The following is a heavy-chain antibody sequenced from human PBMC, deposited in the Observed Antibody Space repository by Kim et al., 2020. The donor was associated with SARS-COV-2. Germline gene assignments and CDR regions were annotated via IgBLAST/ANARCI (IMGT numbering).Heavy chain of an antibody. CDR1: GGSISSYY. CDR3: ARDRSYCSSTSCHLSYYYYYGMDV. V-gene: IGHV4-4*07. Sequence: SETLSLTCTVSGGSISSYYWSWIRQPAGKGLEWIGRIYTSGSTNYNPSLKSRVTMSVDTSKNQFSLKLSSVTAADTAVYYCARDRSYCSSTSCHLSYYYYYGMDVWGQGTTVTVSS. CDR2: IYTSGST. J-gene: IGHJ6*02. D-gene: IGHD2-2*01.